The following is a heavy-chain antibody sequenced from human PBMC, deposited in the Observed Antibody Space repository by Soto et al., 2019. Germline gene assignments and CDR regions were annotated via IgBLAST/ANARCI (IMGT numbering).Heavy chain of an antibody. Sequence: GGSLRLSCAASGFTFSNAWMNWVRQAPGKGLEWVGRIKSKTDGGTTDYAAPVKGRFTISRDDSKNTLYLQMNSLKTEDTAVYYCTTDSAGYSSGWYQSHFDYWGQGTLVTVSS. J-gene: IGHJ4*02. V-gene: IGHV3-15*07. CDR1: GFTFSNAW. D-gene: IGHD6-19*01. CDR2: IKSKTDGGTT. CDR3: TTDSAGYSSGWYQSHFDY.